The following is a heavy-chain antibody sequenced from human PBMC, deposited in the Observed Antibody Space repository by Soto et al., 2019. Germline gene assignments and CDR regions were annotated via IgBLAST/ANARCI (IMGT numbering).Heavy chain of an antibody. CDR2: IYWDDDK. D-gene: IGHD3-10*01. CDR1: GFSLSTSGVG. J-gene: IGHJ4*02. V-gene: IGHV2-5*02. CDR3: AHNAYYPTSPPAAFDY. Sequence: QITLKESGPTLVKPTQTLTLTCTFSGFSLSTSGVGVGWIRQPPGKALEWLALIYWDDDKRYSPSLKSRLTITKDTSKNQVVLTMTNMDPVDTATYYCAHNAYYPTSPPAAFDYSGQGTLVTVSS.